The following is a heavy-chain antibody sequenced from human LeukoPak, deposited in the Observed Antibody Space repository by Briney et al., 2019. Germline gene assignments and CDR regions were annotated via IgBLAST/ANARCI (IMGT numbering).Heavy chain of an antibody. CDR3: ASGGYCSSTSCSTDY. Sequence: PGRSLRLSCAASGFTFSIYAMHWVPQAPGKGREWVAGISYDGSNKYYADSVKGRFTISRDNSKSPLYLQMNSLRAEDTAVYYCASGGYCSSTSCSTDYWGQRTLVTVSS. CDR2: ISYDGSNK. V-gene: IGHV3-30*01. J-gene: IGHJ4*02. CDR1: GFTFSIYA. D-gene: IGHD2-2*02.